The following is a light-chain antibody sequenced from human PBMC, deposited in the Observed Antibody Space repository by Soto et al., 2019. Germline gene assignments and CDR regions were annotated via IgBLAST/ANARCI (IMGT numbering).Light chain of an antibody. CDR3: SSYTSSSTLLYV. J-gene: IGLJ1*01. CDR1: SSDVGGYNY. V-gene: IGLV2-14*01. CDR2: EVS. Sequence: QSGLTQPASVSGSPGQSIPISCTGTSSDVGGYNYVSWYQQHPGKAPKLMIYEVSNRPSGGSNRFSGSKSGNTASLTISGLQAEDEADYYCSSYTSSSTLLYVFGTGTKVTVL.